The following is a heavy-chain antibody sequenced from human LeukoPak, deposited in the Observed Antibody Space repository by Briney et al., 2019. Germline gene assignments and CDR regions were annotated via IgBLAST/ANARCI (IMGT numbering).Heavy chain of an antibody. V-gene: IGHV2-5*01. CDR1: GFSFSDTGEC. Sequence: ESGPTLVNPTQTLTLTCTFSGFSFSDTGECVGWIRQPPVEALEWLALIFWNDDKFYNASLKSRLSITKDTSKNQVILTMTTLDPIDTATYYCVHSSLATNGMDVWGQGAAVTVSS. CDR3: VHSSLATNGMDV. J-gene: IGHJ6*02. CDR2: IFWNDDK.